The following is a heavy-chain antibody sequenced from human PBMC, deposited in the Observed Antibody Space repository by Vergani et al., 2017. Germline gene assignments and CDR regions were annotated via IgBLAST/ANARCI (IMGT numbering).Heavy chain of an antibody. D-gene: IGHD6-6*01. V-gene: IGHV3-30-3*01. J-gene: IGHJ6*03. Sequence: VQLVESGGGLVQPGGSLRLSCAASGFTVSSNYMSWVRQAPGKGLEWVAVISYDGSNKYYADSVKGRFTISRDNSKNTLYLQMNSLRAEDTAVYYCARAAARRGGYYYYYMDVWGKGTTVTVSS. CDR2: ISYDGSNK. CDR3: ARAAARRGGYYYYYMDV. CDR1: GFTVSSNY.